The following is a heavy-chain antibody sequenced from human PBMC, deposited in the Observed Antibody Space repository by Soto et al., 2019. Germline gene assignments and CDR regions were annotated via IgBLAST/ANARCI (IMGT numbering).Heavy chain of an antibody. CDR2: ISSNGGKT. CDR3: VKTHIPVSGFNWFDP. V-gene: IGHV3-64D*06. J-gene: IGHJ5*02. CDR1: GFTIINNT. D-gene: IGHD6-19*01. Sequence: GGSLRVSCAAAGFTIINNTMQWISKAPGKGLEYVPAISSNGGKTYYADSVKGRFTISRDSSKSTLYLQMTSLRPEDTAVYYCVKTHIPVSGFNWFDPWGQGTLVTVSS.